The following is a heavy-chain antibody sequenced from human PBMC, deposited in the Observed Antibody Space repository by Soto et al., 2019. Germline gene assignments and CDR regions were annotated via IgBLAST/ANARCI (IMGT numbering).Heavy chain of an antibody. D-gene: IGHD2-8*01. Sequence: QVQLVESGGGVVQPGRSLRLSCAASGFTFSSYAMHWVRQAPGKGLEWVAVISYDGSNKYYADSVKGRFTISRDNSKNTLYLQMNSLRAEDTAVYYCARDRALWCGFDYWGQGTLVTVSS. V-gene: IGHV3-30-3*01. CDR2: ISYDGSNK. J-gene: IGHJ4*02. CDR1: GFTFSSYA. CDR3: ARDRALWCGFDY.